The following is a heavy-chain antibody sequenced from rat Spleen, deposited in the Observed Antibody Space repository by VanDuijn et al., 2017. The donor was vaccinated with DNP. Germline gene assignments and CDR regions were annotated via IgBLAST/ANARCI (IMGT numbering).Heavy chain of an antibody. CDR1: GFTFSDYA. CDR2: IIYDGSST. CDR3: ATSYYTY. J-gene: IGHJ2*01. Sequence: EVQLVESGGGLVQPGNSLKLSCAASGFTFSDYAMAWVRQSPKKGLEWVATIIYDGSSTYYRDSVKGRFTISRDNAKSTLYLQMDSLRSEDTATYYCATSYYTYWGQGVMVTVSS. D-gene: IGHD1-1*01. V-gene: IGHV5S10*01.